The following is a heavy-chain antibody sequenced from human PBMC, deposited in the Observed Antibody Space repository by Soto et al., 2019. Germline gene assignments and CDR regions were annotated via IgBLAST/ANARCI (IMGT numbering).Heavy chain of an antibody. J-gene: IGHJ6*02. CDR3: ARGGSGDYYYYYGMDV. D-gene: IGHD3-10*01. V-gene: IGHV1-2*02. Sequence: ASVKVSCKAAGYTFTGYYMHWVRQAPGQGLEWMGWINPNSGGTNYAQKFQGRVTMTRDTSISTAYMELSRLRSDDTAVYYCARGGSGDYYYYYGMDVWGQGTTVTVSS. CDR2: INPNSGGT. CDR1: GYTFTGYY.